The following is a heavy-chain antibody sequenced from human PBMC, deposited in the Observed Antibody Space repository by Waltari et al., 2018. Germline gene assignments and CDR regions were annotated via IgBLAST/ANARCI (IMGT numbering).Heavy chain of an antibody. CDR3: ARGPSRRWRYDSSGYYFLFDY. CDR2: INHSGST. Sequence: QVQLQQWGAGLLTPSETLSLTCAVYGGSFSGYYWSWIRQPPGKGLEWIGEINHSGSTNYNPSLKSRVTISVDTSKNQFSLKLSSVTAADTAVYYCARGPSRRWRYDSSGYYFLFDYWGQGTLVTVSS. V-gene: IGHV4-34*01. CDR1: GGSFSGYY. J-gene: IGHJ4*02. D-gene: IGHD3-22*01.